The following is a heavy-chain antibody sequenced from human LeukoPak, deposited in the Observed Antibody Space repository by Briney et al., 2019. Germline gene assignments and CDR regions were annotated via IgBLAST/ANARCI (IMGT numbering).Heavy chain of an antibody. CDR3: ARDRVAAAGTNWFDP. V-gene: IGHV3-7*03. CDR1: GFTFSSYW. CDR2: IKQDGSEK. D-gene: IGHD6-13*01. J-gene: IGHJ5*02. Sequence: GGSLRLSCAASGFTFSSYWMSWVRQAPGKGLEWVANIKQDGSEKYYVDSVKGRFTISRDNAKNSLYLQMNSLRAEDTAVYYCARDRVAAAGTNWFDPWGQGTLVTVSS.